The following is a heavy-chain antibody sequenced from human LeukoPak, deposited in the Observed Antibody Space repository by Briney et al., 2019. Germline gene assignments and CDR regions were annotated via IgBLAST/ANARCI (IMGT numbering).Heavy chain of an antibody. Sequence: PGGSLRPSCAASGLTVSKNYMSWVRQAPGKGLESVSVIYSGGSTYYADSVRGRFIISRDNSKNTLYLQMNSLRVEDTAVYYCARVGGHWGQGTLVTVSS. CDR1: GLTVSKNY. CDR3: ARVGGH. CDR2: IYSGGST. V-gene: IGHV3-53*01. J-gene: IGHJ4*02. D-gene: IGHD3-10*01.